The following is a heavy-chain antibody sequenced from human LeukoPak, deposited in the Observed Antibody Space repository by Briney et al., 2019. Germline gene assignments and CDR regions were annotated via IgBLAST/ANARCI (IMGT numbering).Heavy chain of an antibody. Sequence: ASVKVSCKASVYTFTSYGISWGRQAPGQGLEWMGCISDYNGTTNYAQNLQRRVTMTTDTSTSTAYMKLRSLRSDDTAVYYCARDQRDFDWLFFSYWGQGTLVTVTS. V-gene: IGHV1-18*01. CDR3: ARDQRDFDWLFFSY. J-gene: IGHJ4*02. CDR1: VYTFTSYG. CDR2: ISDYNGTT. D-gene: IGHD3-9*01.